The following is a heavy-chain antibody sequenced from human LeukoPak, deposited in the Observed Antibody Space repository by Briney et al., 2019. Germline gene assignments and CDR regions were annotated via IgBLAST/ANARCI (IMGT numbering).Heavy chain of an antibody. J-gene: IGHJ5*02. V-gene: IGHV1-8*01. CDR1: GYTFTNYD. CDR2: MNPNSGNT. Sequence: ASVKVTCKTSGYTFTNYDINWVRQATGQGLEWMGWMNPNSGNTGYAQKFQGRVTMTRNTSISTAYMELSSLRSEDTAVYYCARPHCSSTDCHPPEWFDPWGQGTLVTVSS. CDR3: ARPHCSSTDCHPPEWFDP. D-gene: IGHD2-2*01.